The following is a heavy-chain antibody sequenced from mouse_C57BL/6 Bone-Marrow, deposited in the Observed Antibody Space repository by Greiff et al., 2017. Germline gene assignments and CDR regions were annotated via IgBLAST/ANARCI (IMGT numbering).Heavy chain of an antibody. Sequence: LVESGAELVRPGASVTLSCKASGYTFTDYEMHWVKQTPVHGLEWIGAIDPETGGTAYNQKFKGKAILTADKSSRTAYMELRSLTSEDSAVYYCTREGYGNFAWFAYWGQGTLVTVSA. CDR2: IDPETGGT. J-gene: IGHJ3*01. CDR3: TREGYGNFAWFAY. V-gene: IGHV1-15*01. CDR1: GYTFTDYE. D-gene: IGHD2-10*02.